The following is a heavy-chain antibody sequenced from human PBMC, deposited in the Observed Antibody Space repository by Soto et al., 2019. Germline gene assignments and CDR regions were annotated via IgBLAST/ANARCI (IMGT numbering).Heavy chain of an antibody. CDR3: ARTPKYCSSASCYVMAFDC. D-gene: IGHD2-2*01. Sequence: GGSLRLSCEASGFTFTNYWMHWVRQAPGKGLVWVSRISINGTTTGYADSVKGRFTISRDNVKNTLYLQMNSLRAEDTAMYYCARTPKYCSSASCYVMAFDCWGQGTLVTVSS. J-gene: IGHJ4*02. CDR1: GFTFTNYW. CDR2: ISINGTTT. V-gene: IGHV3-74*01.